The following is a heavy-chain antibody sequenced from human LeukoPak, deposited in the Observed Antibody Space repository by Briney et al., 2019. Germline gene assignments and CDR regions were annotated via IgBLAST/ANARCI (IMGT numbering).Heavy chain of an antibody. Sequence: GGSLRLSCSASGFTFSNYAMHWVRQAPGKGLEYVSVTSNNGGSTYYADSVKGRFTISRDNSKNTLFLQMSSLRAEDTAVYYCVKDREGYRSGWPFDQWGQGTLVTVSS. CDR3: VKDREGYRSGWPFDQ. J-gene: IGHJ4*02. D-gene: IGHD6-19*01. V-gene: IGHV3-64D*09. CDR1: GFTFSNYA. CDR2: TSNNGGST.